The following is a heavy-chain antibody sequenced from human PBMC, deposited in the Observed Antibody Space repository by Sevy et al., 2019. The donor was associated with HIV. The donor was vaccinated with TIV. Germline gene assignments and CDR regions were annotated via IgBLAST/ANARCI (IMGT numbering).Heavy chain of an antibody. Sequence: GGSLRLSSAASGFTVSRNFMSWIRQAPGKGLEWVSIIYSDGTTFYADSVKGRFTISRDNSRNTLYLQMNTLGAEDTAVYYCVGADRPNQGDFWGQGTLVTVSS. CDR3: VGADRPNQGDF. J-gene: IGHJ4*02. CDR2: IYSDGTT. D-gene: IGHD6-6*01. CDR1: GFTVSRNF. V-gene: IGHV3-53*01.